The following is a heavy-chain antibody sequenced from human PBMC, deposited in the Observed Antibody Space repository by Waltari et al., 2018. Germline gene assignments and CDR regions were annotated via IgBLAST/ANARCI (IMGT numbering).Heavy chain of an antibody. CDR2: INHSGST. Sequence: QVQLQQWGAGLLKPSETLSLTCAVYGGSFSGYYWSWIRQPPGKGLEWMGEINHSGSTNYNPSLKRRVTISVDTSKNQFSLKLSSVTAADTAVYYCARQRGDSSSWLVSQPYYYYYMDVWGKGTTVTVSS. CDR3: ARQRGDSSSWLVSQPYYYYYMDV. D-gene: IGHD6-13*01. CDR1: GGSFSGYY. J-gene: IGHJ6*03. V-gene: IGHV4-34*01.